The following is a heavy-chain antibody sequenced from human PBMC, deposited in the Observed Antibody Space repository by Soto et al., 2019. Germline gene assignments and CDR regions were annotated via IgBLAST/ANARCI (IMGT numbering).Heavy chain of an antibody. CDR1: GFTFSRHG. CDR2: ISGDGYTT. V-gene: IGHV3-23*01. CDR3: AREASVPSVGEFWYFDL. Sequence: EVQLLESGGGLVQPGGSLRLSCGGSGFTFSRHGMTWVRQAPGKGLEWVSSISGDGYTTYYADYVRGRFTISRDNSKDTVYVQMNSLRDEDTAVYYCAREASVPSVGEFWYFDLWGRGTQVTV. D-gene: IGHD3-10*01. J-gene: IGHJ2*01.